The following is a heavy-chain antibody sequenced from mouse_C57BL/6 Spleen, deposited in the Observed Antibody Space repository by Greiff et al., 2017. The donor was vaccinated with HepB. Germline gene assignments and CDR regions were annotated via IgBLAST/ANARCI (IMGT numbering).Heavy chain of an antibody. CDR2: ISDGGSYT. CDR3: ARVGSGLDY. V-gene: IGHV5-4*03. Sequence: EVKLEESGGGLVKPGGSLKLSCAASGFTFSSYAMSWVRQTPEKRLEWVATISDGGSYTYYPDNVKGRFTISRDNAKNNLYLQMSHLKSEDTAMYYCARVGSGLDYWGQGTTLTVSS. CDR1: GFTFSSYA. D-gene: IGHD1-3*01. J-gene: IGHJ2*01.